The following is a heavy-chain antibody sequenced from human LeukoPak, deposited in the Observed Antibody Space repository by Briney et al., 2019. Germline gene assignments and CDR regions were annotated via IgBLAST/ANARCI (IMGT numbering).Heavy chain of an antibody. D-gene: IGHD3-10*01. V-gene: IGHV4-59*01. CDR2: IYYSGST. CDR3: ARDQGGIGVRGRYNWFDP. CDR1: GGSISSYY. Sequence: SETLSLTCTVSGGSISSYYWSWIRQPPGKGLEWIGYIYYSGSTNYNPSLKSRVTISVDTSKNQFSLKLSSVTAADTAVYYWARDQGGIGVRGRYNWFDPWGQGTLVTVSS. J-gene: IGHJ5*02.